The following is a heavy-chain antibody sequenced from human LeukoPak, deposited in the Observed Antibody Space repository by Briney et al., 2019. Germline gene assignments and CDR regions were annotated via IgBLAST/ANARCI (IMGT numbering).Heavy chain of an antibody. D-gene: IGHD1-20*01. CDR3: ARGYNSKYYYYYYGMDV. V-gene: IGHV4-59*08. J-gene: IGHJ6*02. Sequence: SETLSLTCTVSGGSISDYYWSWIRQPPGKGLEWIGYVHHSGSTKYSPSLKSRVTISVGTSKNQFSLTLTSVTATDTAVYYCARGYNSKYYYYYYGMDVWGQGTTVTVSS. CDR2: VHHSGST. CDR1: GGSISDYY.